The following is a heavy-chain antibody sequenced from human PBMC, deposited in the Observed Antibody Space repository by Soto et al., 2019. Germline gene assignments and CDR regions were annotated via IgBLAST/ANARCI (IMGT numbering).Heavy chain of an antibody. CDR1: GFTFSDYV. CDR3: ARVRLSIAVNDALDV. J-gene: IGHJ3*01. V-gene: IGHV3-30*14. Sequence: QVRLVESGGGVVQPGTSLRLSCAASGFTFSDYVIHWVRQAAGKGLEWVASMTYDGATEYYADSVKGRFTMSRDNSKRALSLQMNSLRPDDTAVYDCARVRLSIAVNDALDVWGQGTTVTVSS. CDR2: MTYDGATE. D-gene: IGHD3-3*02.